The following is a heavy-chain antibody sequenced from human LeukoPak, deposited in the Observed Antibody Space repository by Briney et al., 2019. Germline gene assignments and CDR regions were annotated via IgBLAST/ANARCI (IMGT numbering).Heavy chain of an antibody. Sequence: GASVKVSCKASGGTFSSYAISWVRQAPGQGLEWMGRIIPILGIANYAQKFQGRVTITADKSTSTAYMALSSLRSEDTAVYYCARDGIYDSSGYHLGYWGQGTLVTVSS. D-gene: IGHD3-22*01. V-gene: IGHV1-69*04. J-gene: IGHJ4*02. CDR1: GGTFSSYA. CDR2: IIPILGIA. CDR3: ARDGIYDSSGYHLGY.